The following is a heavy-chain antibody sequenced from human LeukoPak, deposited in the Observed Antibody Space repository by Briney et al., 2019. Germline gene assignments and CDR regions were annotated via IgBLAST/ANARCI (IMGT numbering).Heavy chain of an antibody. J-gene: IGHJ3*02. CDR1: GASINSGSNY. D-gene: IGHD3-10*01. Sequence: SETLSLTCRVSGASINSGSNYWGWIRQPPGKTLEWIGSIYSSGSTYYNPSLKSRVIIIIDTPKNHFSLTLSSVTAADTAVYYCARSDGYGLVGIWGQGTMVTVS. CDR2: IYSSGST. CDR3: ARSDGYGLVGI. V-gene: IGHV4-39*07.